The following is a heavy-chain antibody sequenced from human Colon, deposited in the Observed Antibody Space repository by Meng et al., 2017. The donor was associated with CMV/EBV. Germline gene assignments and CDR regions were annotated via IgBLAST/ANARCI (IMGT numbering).Heavy chain of an antibody. V-gene: IGHV2-5*02. Sequence: QTTLQGSGPAPVTPTQTLTLTGTCPVFSLTTRGVGVGWIRQPPGKTLEWLALIYWDDDKRYSPSLKNSLIITKDTSKNQVVLTMNNMDPGDTGTYYCAHRGGGDYVFDFWGQGALVTVSS. D-gene: IGHD4-17*01. J-gene: IGHJ4*02. CDR1: VFSLTTRGVG. CDR3: AHRGGGDYVFDF. CDR2: IYWDDDK.